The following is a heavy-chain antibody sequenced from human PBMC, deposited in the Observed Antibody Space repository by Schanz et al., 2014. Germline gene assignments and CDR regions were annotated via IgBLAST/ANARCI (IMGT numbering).Heavy chain of an antibody. CDR2: IWYDGNNK. Sequence: QVQLVESGGGVVQPGRSLRLSCAASGFTFSSYGMHWVRQAPGKGLEWVAVIWYDGNNKFYADSVKGRFIISRDNSKNTLDLQMNSLTAEDTAVYYCVREDMVRGIRAFDIWGQGTMVTVSS. D-gene: IGHD3-10*01. CDR1: GFTFSSYG. J-gene: IGHJ3*02. CDR3: VREDMVRGIRAFDI. V-gene: IGHV3-33*01.